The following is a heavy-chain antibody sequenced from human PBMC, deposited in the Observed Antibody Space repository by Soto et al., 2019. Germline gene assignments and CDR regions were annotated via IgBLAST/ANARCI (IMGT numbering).Heavy chain of an antibody. Sequence: QITLKESGPALVKPTQTLTLTCTFSGFSLSSIGVAVGWIRQPPGKALEWLALLYWNDDRRYSPSLKSRLTITKDTSKNQVVLKMTNMDPADTATYYGAHSGSVPCCYYFDSWGQGTLVTVSS. D-gene: IGHD2-15*01. CDR2: LYWNDDR. J-gene: IGHJ4*02. CDR1: GFSLSSIGVA. V-gene: IGHV2-5*01. CDR3: AHSGSVPCCYYFDS.